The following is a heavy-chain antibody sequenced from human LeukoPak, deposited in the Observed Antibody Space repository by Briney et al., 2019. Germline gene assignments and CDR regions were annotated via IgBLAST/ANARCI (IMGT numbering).Heavy chain of an antibody. J-gene: IGHJ5*02. V-gene: IGHV4-61*08. Sequence: SETLSLTCTVSGGSISSGGYYWSWIRQHPGKGLEWIGYIYYSGSTNYNPSLKSRVTISVDTSKNQFSLKLSSVTAADTAVYYCAGSITGTRGWFDPWGQGTLVTVSS. D-gene: IGHD1-20*01. CDR3: AGSITGTRGWFDP. CDR1: GGSISSGGYY. CDR2: IYYSGST.